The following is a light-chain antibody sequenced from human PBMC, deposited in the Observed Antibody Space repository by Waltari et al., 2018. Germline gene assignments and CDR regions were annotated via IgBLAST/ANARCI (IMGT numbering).Light chain of an antibody. Sequence: DVVLTQSPLSLPVTLGQAASLSCKSSQSLCQRAGNTHLTWVQQRPGHSPRRLIYRGFNRDSGVPDRFSGSGSGTDFTLKISRVEAEDVGVYYCMQGTHWPYTFGPGTKLDIK. CDR2: RGF. CDR1: QSLCQRAGNTH. V-gene: IGKV2-30*02. J-gene: IGKJ2*01. CDR3: MQGTHWPYT.